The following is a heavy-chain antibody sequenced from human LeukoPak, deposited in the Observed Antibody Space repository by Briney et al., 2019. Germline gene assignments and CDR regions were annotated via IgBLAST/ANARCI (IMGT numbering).Heavy chain of an antibody. CDR3: ATGWSGYSRWRLDY. J-gene: IGHJ4*02. CDR1: VYTFTSYG. Sequence: ASVKVSCKASVYTFTSYGISWLRQAPRQRLEWMGWISAYNGNTNHAQKLQGRVTMTTDTSTRTAYMELRSLRSDDTAMYYCATGWSGYSRWRLDYWGQGTLVTVSS. CDR2: ISAYNGNT. D-gene: IGHD3-3*01. V-gene: IGHV1-18*01.